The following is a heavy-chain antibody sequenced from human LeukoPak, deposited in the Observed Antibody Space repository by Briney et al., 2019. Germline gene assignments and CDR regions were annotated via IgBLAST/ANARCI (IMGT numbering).Heavy chain of an antibody. CDR2: ISYDGSNK. CDR3: ARDGPTNWFDP. CDR1: GFTFSSYA. J-gene: IGHJ5*02. Sequence: GGSLRLSCAASGFTFSSYAMHWVRQAPGKGLEWVAVISYDGSNKYYADSVKGRFTISRDNSKNTLYLQTNSLRAEDTAVYYCARDGPTNWFDPWGQGTLVTVSS. V-gene: IGHV3-30-3*01.